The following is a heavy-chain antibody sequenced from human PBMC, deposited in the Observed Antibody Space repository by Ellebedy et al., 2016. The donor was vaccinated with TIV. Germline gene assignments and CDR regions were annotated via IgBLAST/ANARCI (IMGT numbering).Heavy chain of an antibody. J-gene: IGHJ3*02. D-gene: IGHD3-10*01. Sequence: ASVKVSCXASGYTFTSYYMHWVRQAPGQGLEWMGIINPSGGSTSYAQKFQGRVTMTRDTSTSTVYMELSSLRSEDTAVYYCARDFGLDAFDIWGQGTMVTVSS. CDR3: ARDFGLDAFDI. CDR1: GYTFTSYY. V-gene: IGHV1-46*01. CDR2: INPSGGST.